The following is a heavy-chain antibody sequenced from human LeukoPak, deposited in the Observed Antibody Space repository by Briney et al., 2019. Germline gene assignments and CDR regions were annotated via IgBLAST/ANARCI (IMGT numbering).Heavy chain of an antibody. CDR2: ISGYKGDT. V-gene: IGHV1-18*01. J-gene: IGHJ4*02. D-gene: IGHD4-11*01. CDR1: GYTFTDYG. Sequence: ASVKVSRKTSGYTFTDYGITWGRQGPGQGLEWVGWISGYKGDTNYARKFQGRVTMTTNTSTNTAYKQLRSLRFDDTAVYYCSREVPSNWYYLDSWGQGTLITVSS. CDR3: SREVPSNWYYLDS.